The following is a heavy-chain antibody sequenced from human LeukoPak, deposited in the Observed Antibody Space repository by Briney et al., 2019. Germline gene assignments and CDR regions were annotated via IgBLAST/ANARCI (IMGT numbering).Heavy chain of an antibody. D-gene: IGHD6-13*01. Sequence: ASVKVSCKASGYTFTSYYMHWVRQAPGQGLEWMGIINPSGGSTSYAQKFQGRVTMTRDMSTSTVYMELSSLRSEDTAVYYCARDPGSGVAAAGNFDYWGQGTLVTVSS. CDR1: GYTFTSYY. V-gene: IGHV1-46*01. J-gene: IGHJ4*02. CDR2: INPSGGST. CDR3: ARDPGSGVAAAGNFDY.